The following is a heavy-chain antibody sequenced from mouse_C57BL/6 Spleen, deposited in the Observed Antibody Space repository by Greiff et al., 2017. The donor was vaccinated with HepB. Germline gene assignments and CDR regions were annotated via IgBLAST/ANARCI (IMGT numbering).Heavy chain of an antibody. CDR2: ISSGGDYI. D-gene: IGHD3-2*02. CDR3: TRDRSTGSEGDYFDY. V-gene: IGHV5-9-1*02. J-gene: IGHJ2*01. Sequence: DVHLVESGEGLVKPGGSLKLSCAASGFTFSSYAMSWVRQTPEKRLEWVAYISSGGDYIYYADTVKGRFTISRDNARNTLYLQMSSLKSEDTAMYYCTRDRSTGSEGDYFDYWGQGTTLTVSS. CDR1: GFTFSSYA.